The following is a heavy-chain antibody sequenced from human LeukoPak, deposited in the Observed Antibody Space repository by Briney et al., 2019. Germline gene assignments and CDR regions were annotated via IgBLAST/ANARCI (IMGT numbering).Heavy chain of an antibody. D-gene: IGHD3-10*01. CDR1: GFTFSSYA. CDR3: ARDGEDYYYYMDV. J-gene: IGHJ6*03. CDR2: VSGSGGST. V-gene: IGHV3-23*01. Sequence: GGSLRLSCAASGFTFSSYAMSWVRQAPGKGLEWVSAVSGSGGSTYYADSVKGRFTISRDNAKNSLYLQMNSLRAEDTAFYYCARDGEDYYYYMDVWGKGTTVTVSS.